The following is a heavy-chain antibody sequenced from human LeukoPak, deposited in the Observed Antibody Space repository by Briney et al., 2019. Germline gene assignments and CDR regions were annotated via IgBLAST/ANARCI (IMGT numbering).Heavy chain of an antibody. D-gene: IGHD3-3*01. CDR3: ARPHYDFWSGYYNRRTHFDY. V-gene: IGHV4-34*01. J-gene: IGHJ4*02. CDR2: INHSGST. CDR1: GGSFSGYY. Sequence: PSETLSLTCAVYGGSFSGYYWSWLRQPPGKGLEWLGEINHSGSTNYNPSLKSRVTISVDTSKNQFSLKLSSVTAADTAVYYCARPHYDFWSGYYNRRTHFDYWGQGTLVTVSS.